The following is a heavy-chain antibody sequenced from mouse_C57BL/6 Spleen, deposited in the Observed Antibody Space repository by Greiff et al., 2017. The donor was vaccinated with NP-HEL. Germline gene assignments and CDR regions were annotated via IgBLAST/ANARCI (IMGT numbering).Heavy chain of an antibody. D-gene: IGHD1-1*01. CDR3: ARRITTVVYFDY. CDR2: IYPGDGDT. Sequence: VQLQQSGPELVKPGASVKISCKASGYAFSSYWMNWVKQRPGKGLEWIGQIYPGDGDTNYNGKFKGKATLTADKSSSTAYMQLSSLTSEDSAVYFCARRITTVVYFDYWGQGTTLTVSS. J-gene: IGHJ2*01. V-gene: IGHV1-80*01. CDR1: GYAFSSYW.